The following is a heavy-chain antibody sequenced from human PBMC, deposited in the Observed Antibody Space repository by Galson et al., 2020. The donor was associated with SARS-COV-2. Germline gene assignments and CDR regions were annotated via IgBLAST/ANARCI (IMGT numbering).Heavy chain of an antibody. V-gene: IGHV5-10-1*01. D-gene: IGHD2-21*02. CDR1: GYRFTTYW. Sequence: KIGESLKISCKGSGYRFTTYWINWVRQMPGKGLEWMGRIDPSDSDTNYSPSFHGHVTISADKSISTAYLQWSSLRASDTAMYYCATCGSDCSLFDWGQGTLVTVSS. J-gene: IGHJ4*02. CDR3: ATCGSDCSLFD. CDR2: IDPSDSDT.